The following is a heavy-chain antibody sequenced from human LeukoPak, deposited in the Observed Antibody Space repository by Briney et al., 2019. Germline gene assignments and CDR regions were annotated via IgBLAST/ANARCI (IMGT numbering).Heavy chain of an antibody. CDR2: IYSGGST. J-gene: IGHJ6*02. V-gene: IGHV3-53*01. D-gene: IGHD5-18*01. CDR3: ARDLRGYSYYYYYGMDV. Sequence: GGSLRLSCAASGFTVSNNYMSWVRQAPGKGLEWVSVIYSGGSTYYADSVKGRFTISRDNSKNTLYLQMNSLRAEDTAVYYCARDLRGYSYYYYYGMDVWGQGTTVTVSS. CDR1: GFTVSNNY.